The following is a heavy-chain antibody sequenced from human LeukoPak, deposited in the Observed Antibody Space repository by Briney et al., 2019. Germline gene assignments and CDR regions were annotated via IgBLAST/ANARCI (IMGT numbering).Heavy chain of an antibody. Sequence: SGGSLRLSCAASGFTFSNYWMHWVRQAPGKGLEWVSAISGGGDFTYYTDSVKGRFSISRDNFKNTVYLQMNSLRAEDTAVYYCAKVAGYFENWGQGTLVTVSS. CDR2: ISGGGDFT. J-gene: IGHJ4*02. CDR3: AKVAGYFEN. V-gene: IGHV3-23*01. CDR1: GFTFSNYW.